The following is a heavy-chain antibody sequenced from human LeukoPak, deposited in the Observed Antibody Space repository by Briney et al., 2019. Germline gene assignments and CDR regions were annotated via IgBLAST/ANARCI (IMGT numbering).Heavy chain of an antibody. V-gene: IGHV1-18*04. CDR2: ISAYNGNT. D-gene: IGHD6-6*01. CDR1: GYTFTDYY. CDR3: ARDSRSIAAHPGDY. J-gene: IGHJ4*02. Sequence: ASVKVSCKASGYTFTDYYMHWLRQAPGQGLEWMGWISAYNGNTNYAQKLQGRVTMTTDTSTSTAYMELRSLRSDDTAVYYCARDSRSIAAHPGDYWGQGTLVTVSS.